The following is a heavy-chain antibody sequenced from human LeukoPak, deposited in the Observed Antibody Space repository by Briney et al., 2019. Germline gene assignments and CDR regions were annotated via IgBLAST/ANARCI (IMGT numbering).Heavy chain of an antibody. D-gene: IGHD1-26*01. CDR3: ARAEGATHYYYMDV. CDR2: ISYDGSNK. Sequence: GVLRLSCAASGFTFGSYAMSWVRQAPGNGLEWVAVISYDGSNKYYADSVKGRFTISRDNSKNTLYLQMNSLRAEDTAVYYCARAEGATHYYYMDVWGKGTTVTVSS. V-gene: IGHV3-30-3*01. CDR1: GFTFGSYA. J-gene: IGHJ6*03.